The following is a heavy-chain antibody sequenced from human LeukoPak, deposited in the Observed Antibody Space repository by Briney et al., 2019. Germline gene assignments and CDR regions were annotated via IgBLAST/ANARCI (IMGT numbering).Heavy chain of an antibody. V-gene: IGHV3-23*01. CDR3: AKGLSRDDFWSGYLPHFDY. D-gene: IGHD3-3*01. CDR2: ISGRGDDT. J-gene: IGHJ4*02. Sequence: GGSLRLSCAASGFTFNSYAMTWVRQAPGKGLEWVSSISGRGDDTYSADSVKGRFTISRDNSKNTLYLQMNSLRAEDTAVYYCAKGLSRDDFWSGYLPHFDYWGQGTLVTVFS. CDR1: GFTFNSYA.